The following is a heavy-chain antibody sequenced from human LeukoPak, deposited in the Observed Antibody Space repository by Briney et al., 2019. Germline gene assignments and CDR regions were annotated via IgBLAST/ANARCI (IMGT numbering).Heavy chain of an antibody. CDR2: ISGSGNTV. Sequence: PGGSLRLSCAASGFTFSDYYMSWIRQAPGKGLEWVSYISGSGNTVYYADSVKGRFTISRDNANNSLYLQMNSLRAEDTAVYYCARDRDYYGSGSYLGIWGQGTLVTVSS. V-gene: IGHV3-11*01. CDR1: GFTFSDYY. J-gene: IGHJ4*02. D-gene: IGHD3-10*01. CDR3: ARDRDYYGSGSYLGI.